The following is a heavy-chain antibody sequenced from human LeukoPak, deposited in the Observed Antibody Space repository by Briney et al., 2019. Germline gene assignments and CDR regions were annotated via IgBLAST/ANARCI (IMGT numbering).Heavy chain of an antibody. J-gene: IGHJ4*02. CDR3: ARGPLGY. V-gene: IGHV3-30-3*01. D-gene: IGHD7-27*01. CDR1: GFTFSSYA. CDR2: ISYDGSNK. Sequence: GGSLRLSCAASGFTFSSYAMHWVRRAPAKGLEWVAMISYDGSNKYYADSVKGRFTISRDNAKNSLYLQMNSLRAEDTAVYYCARGPLGYWGQGTLVTVSS.